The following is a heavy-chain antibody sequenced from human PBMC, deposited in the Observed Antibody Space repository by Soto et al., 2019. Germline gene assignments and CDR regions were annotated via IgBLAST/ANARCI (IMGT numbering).Heavy chain of an antibody. V-gene: IGHV4-30-2*01. J-gene: IGHJ4*02. D-gene: IGHD2-8*01. Sequence: SETLSLTCAVSVGSISSGGYSWSWIRQPPGKGLEWIGYIYHSGYTYYNPSLKSRLTISVDRSKNQFSLNLSSVTAADKAVYYCARLTVYGWYFGYWGQGTLVTVSS. CDR2: IYHSGYT. CDR3: ARLTVYGWYFGY. CDR1: VGSISSGGYS.